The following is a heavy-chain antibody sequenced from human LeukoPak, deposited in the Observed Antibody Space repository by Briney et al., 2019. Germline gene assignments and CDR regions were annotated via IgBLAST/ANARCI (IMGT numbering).Heavy chain of an antibody. CDR2: IVHDANT. D-gene: IGHD3-9*01. CDR1: GGSFSNYY. CDR3: GQMLTGYYILAR. V-gene: IGHV4-34*12. J-gene: IGHJ4*02. Sequence: SETLSLTCAVYGGSFSNYYWSWVRQTPGKGLEWIGEIVHDANTNYNPSLKNRVMMSVDTSKNQFSLKLNSMTAADTAVYYCGQMLTGYYILARWGQGTLVTVSS.